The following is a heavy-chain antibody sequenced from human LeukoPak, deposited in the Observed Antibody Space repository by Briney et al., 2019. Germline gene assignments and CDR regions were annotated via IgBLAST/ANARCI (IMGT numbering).Heavy chain of an antibody. Sequence: SETLSLTCTVSGGSISSSSYYWGWIRQPPGKGLEWIGSIYYSGSTYYNPSLKSRVTISVDTSKNQFSLKLSSVTAADTAVYYCARPYYYDSSGFLDWGQGTLVTVSS. J-gene: IGHJ4*02. V-gene: IGHV4-39*07. CDR1: GGSISSSSYY. CDR2: IYYSGST. D-gene: IGHD3-22*01. CDR3: ARPYYYDSSGFLD.